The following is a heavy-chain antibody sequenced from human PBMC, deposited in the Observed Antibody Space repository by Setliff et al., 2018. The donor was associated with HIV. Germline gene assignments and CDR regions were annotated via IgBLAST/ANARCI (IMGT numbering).Heavy chain of an antibody. D-gene: IGHD2-15*01. J-gene: IGHJ5*02. CDR2: INTNTGNP. Sequence: ASVKVSCKASGGTFSSYAISWVRQAPGQGLEWMGWINTNTGNPTYAQGFTGRFVLSLDTSVSTAYLQISSLKAEDTAMYYCARGCNGGNCYHGSGWFDPWGQGTLVTVSS. CDR1: GGTFSSYA. V-gene: IGHV7-4-1*02. CDR3: ARGCNGGNCYHGSGWFDP.